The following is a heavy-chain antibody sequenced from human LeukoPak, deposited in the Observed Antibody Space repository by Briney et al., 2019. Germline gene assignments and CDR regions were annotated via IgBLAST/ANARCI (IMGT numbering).Heavy chain of an antibody. V-gene: IGHV3-33*01. J-gene: IGHJ4*02. CDR2: IWSDGSYR. CDR3: VLGVAGSGSFLLGS. CDR1: GFIFSNSG. Sequence: PGGSLRLSCTASGFIFSNSGMHWVRQAPGKGLEWVAVIWSDGSYRYYADSVKGRFTISRENSKNTLYLQMNSLSVEDTAIYYCVLGVAGSGSFLLGSWGQGTLVTVSS. D-gene: IGHD3-10*01.